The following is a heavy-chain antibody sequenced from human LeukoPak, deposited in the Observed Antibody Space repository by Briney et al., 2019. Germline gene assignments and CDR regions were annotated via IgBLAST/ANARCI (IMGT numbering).Heavy chain of an antibody. J-gene: IGHJ6*03. Sequence: SETLSLTCAVSGYSISSGYYWGWIRQPPGKGLEWIGSIYHSGSTYYNPSLKSRVTISVDTSKNQFSLKLSSVTAADTAVYYCARGAEWGYYYMDVWGKGTTVTVSS. CDR1: GYSISSGYY. CDR3: ARGAEWGYYYMDV. CDR2: IYHSGST. D-gene: IGHD3-3*01. V-gene: IGHV4-38-2*01.